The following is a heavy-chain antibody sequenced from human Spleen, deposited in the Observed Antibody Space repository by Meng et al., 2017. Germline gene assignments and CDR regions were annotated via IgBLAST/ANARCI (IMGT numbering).Heavy chain of an antibody. CDR3: ASDGCSSTSCYADY. J-gene: IGHJ4*02. CDR2: INPNSGDT. V-gene: IGHV1-2*06. Sequence: QVQLVPARGEGKMPRATVTVVCKASGYTFTGYYMHWVRQAPGQGFEWMGRINPNSGDTNYAQKFQGRVTITRATSITTAYMELSRLRSDDPAVYYCASDGCSSTSCYADYWGQGTLVTVSS. D-gene: IGHD2-2*01. CDR1: GYTFTGYY.